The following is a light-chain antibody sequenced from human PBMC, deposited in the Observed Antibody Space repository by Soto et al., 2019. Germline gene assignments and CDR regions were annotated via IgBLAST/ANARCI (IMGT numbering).Light chain of an antibody. CDR2: GNT. CDR1: STNIGAGYG. Sequence: QSVLTQPPSVSGAPGQRVSISCTGSSTNIGAGYGVHWYQQRPGTAPKLLIVGNTIRPSGISYRFSGSKSGNTASLTISGLQGEDEADYYCSAYTVSRTYVFGTGTKLTVL. V-gene: IGLV1-40*01. J-gene: IGLJ1*01. CDR3: SAYTVSRTYV.